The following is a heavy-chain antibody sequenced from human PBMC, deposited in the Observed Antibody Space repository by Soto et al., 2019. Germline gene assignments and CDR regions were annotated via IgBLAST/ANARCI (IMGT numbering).Heavy chain of an antibody. D-gene: IGHD6-19*01. CDR3: ARVHSSGWYGDFQH. Sequence: LRLSCAASGFTFSSYGMHWVRQAPGKGLEWVAVIWYDGSNKYYADSVKGRFTISRDNSKNTLYLQMNSLRAEDTAVYYCARVHSSGWYGDFQHWGQGTLVTVSS. CDR2: IWYDGSNK. V-gene: IGHV3-33*01. CDR1: GFTFSSYG. J-gene: IGHJ1*01.